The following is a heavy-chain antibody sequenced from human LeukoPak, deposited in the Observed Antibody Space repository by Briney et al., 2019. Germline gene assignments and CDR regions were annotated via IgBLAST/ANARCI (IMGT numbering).Heavy chain of an antibody. CDR1: GFTFSSYS. D-gene: IGHD3-3*01. J-gene: IGHJ4*02. Sequence: GGSLRLSCAASGFTFSSYSMNWVRQAPGKGLEWVSYISSSSSTIYYADSVKGRFTISRDNAKNSLYLQMNSLRAEDTAVYYCERDHYDFWSGYYIFDYWGQGTLVTVSS. V-gene: IGHV3-48*01. CDR3: ERDHYDFWSGYYIFDY. CDR2: ISSSSSTI.